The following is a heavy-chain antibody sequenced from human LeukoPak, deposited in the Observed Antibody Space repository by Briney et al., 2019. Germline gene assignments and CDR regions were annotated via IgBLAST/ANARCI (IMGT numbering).Heavy chain of an antibody. V-gene: IGHV4-34*01. CDR2: INHSGST. CDR3: AILAGQLAFAY. J-gene: IGHJ4*02. Sequence: PSETLSLTCAVYAGSFSGYYWSWIRQPPGKGLEWIGEINHSGSTSYNASLKSRVTISVDTSKNQFSLKLSSVTAADTAVYYCAILAGQLAFAYWGQGWLATVSS. CDR1: AGSFSGYY. D-gene: IGHD3-16*01.